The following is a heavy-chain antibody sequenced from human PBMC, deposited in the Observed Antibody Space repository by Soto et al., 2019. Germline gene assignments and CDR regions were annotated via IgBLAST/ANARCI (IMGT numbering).Heavy chain of an antibody. J-gene: IGHJ5*02. CDR2: IYWDDDK. Sequence: QITLKESGPTLVKPTQTLTLTCTFSGFSLSTSGVGVGWIRQPPGKALEWLALIYWDDDKRYSPSLKSRLTITKDTYKNQVVLTMTNMDPVDTATYYCAHVLSGSSSLGWFDPLGQGILVTVSS. V-gene: IGHV2-5*02. D-gene: IGHD6-6*01. CDR1: GFSLSTSGVG. CDR3: AHVLSGSSSLGWFDP.